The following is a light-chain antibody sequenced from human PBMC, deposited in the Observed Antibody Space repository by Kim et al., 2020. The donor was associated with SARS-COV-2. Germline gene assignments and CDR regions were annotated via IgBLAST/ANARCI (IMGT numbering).Light chain of an antibody. V-gene: IGLV3-19*01. Sequence: SSELTQDPAVSVALGQTVRLTCQGDSLRNYYATWYQQRPGQAPILVLFGKYNRPSGIPDRFSGSGSGNTASFTITGAQAEDEADYYCNSRDSSGDHVIFG. J-gene: IGLJ2*01. CDR3: NSRDSSGDHVI. CDR1: SLRNYY. CDR2: GKY.